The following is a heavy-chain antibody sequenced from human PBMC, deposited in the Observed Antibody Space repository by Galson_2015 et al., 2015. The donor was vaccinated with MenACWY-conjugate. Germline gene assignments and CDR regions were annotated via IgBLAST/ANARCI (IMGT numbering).Heavy chain of an antibody. CDR3: ARHGKVWNDDVWGSYRYSPFDF. CDR2: IYDSGST. Sequence: SETLSLTCTVSGGPISSYYWSWIRQPPGKGLEWIGYIYDSGSTNYNPSLKSRVTISVDTSKNQFSLKMSSVTAADTAVYYCARHGKVWNDDVWGSYRYSPFDFWGQGTQVTVSS. V-gene: IGHV4-59*08. D-gene: IGHD3-16*02. CDR1: GGPISSYY. J-gene: IGHJ4*02.